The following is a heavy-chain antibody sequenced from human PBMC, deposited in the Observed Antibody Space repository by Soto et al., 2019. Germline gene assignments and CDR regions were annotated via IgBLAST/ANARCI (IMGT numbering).Heavy chain of an antibody. CDR3: ARLGYCSTGVCYRN. D-gene: IGHD2-8*01. J-gene: IGHJ4*02. Sequence: SETLSLTCSVSGYSIGTYHWAWTRQSPERGLEWIGLLYDTGSTTLNPSLKSRVSISVDRSKNSFSLKLTSVRAADTAVYYCARLGYCSTGVCYRNWGQGTLVTVSS. V-gene: IGHV4-59*08. CDR1: GYSIGTYH. CDR2: LYDTGST.